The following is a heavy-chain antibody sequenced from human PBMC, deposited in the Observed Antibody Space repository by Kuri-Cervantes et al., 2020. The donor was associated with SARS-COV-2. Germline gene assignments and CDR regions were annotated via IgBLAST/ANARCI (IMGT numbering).Heavy chain of an antibody. J-gene: IGHJ6*02. CDR2: IYPGDSDT. Sequence: GGSLRLSCKGSGYSFTSYWIGWVRQMPGKGLEWMGIIYPGDSDTRYSPSFQGQGTLSADKSISTAYLQWSSLKASDTAMYYCARHASNYDFWSGYYPPGGGMDVWGQGTMVTVSS. CDR3: ARHASNYDFWSGYYPPGGGMDV. D-gene: IGHD3-3*01. V-gene: IGHV5-51*01. CDR1: GYSFTSYW.